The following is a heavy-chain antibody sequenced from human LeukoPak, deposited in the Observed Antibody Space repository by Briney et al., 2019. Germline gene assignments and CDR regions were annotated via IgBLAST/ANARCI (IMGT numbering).Heavy chain of an antibody. V-gene: IGHV4-34*01. CDR2: INHSGIT. J-gene: IGHJ4*02. CDR3: ANPARDFADSGAITW. CDR1: GGSFSYYY. Sequence: SETLSLTCAVYGGSFSYYYWSWIRQPPGKGLEWIGEINHSGITNYNPSLKSRVTISADTSKNEFSLKLTSVTAADTAVYYCANPARDFADSGAITWWGQGTLVTVSS. D-gene: IGHD4-17*01.